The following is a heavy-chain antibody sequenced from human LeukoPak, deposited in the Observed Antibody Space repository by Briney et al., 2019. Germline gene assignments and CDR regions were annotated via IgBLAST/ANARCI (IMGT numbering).Heavy chain of an antibody. V-gene: IGHV3-23*01. CDR1: GFTFGSYA. Sequence: GGSLRLSCAASGFTFGSYAMSWVRQAPGKGLEWVSGISGSGGRTYYADSVKGRFTISRDNNENTLSLQMSSLRAEDTAVYFCAQDHGVTLPTTFDYWGQGTLVTVSS. CDR3: AQDHGVTLPTTFDY. CDR2: ISGSGGRT. J-gene: IGHJ4*02. D-gene: IGHD1-14*01.